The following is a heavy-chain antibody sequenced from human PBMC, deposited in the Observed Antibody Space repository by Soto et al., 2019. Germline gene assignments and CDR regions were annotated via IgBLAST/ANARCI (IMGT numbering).Heavy chain of an antibody. CDR1: GFTFSTYS. J-gene: IGHJ6*03. CDR3: ARSTTVTTSYYYYYYYMDV. CDR2: ISSSSSTI. V-gene: IGHV3-48*01. D-gene: IGHD4-17*01. Sequence: EVQLVESGGGLVQPGGSLRLSCAASGFTFSTYSMNWVRQAPGKGLEWVSYISSSSSTIYYADSVKGRFTISRDNAKNSLCLQMNSLRAEDTAVYYCARSTTVTTSYYYYYYYMDVWGKGTTVTVSS.